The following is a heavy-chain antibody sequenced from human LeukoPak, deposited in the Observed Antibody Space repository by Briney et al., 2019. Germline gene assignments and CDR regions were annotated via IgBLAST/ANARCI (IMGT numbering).Heavy chain of an antibody. Sequence: GGSLRLSCAASGFTFSSYSMNWVRQAPGKGLEWVSSISSGSSCIYYADSVKGRFTISRDNAKNSLYLQMNSLRAEDTAVYYCARGYIGRASAWFDPWGQGTLVTVSS. CDR3: ARGYIGRASAWFDP. D-gene: IGHD5-18*01. CDR2: ISSGSSCI. CDR1: GFTFSSYS. V-gene: IGHV3-21*01. J-gene: IGHJ5*02.